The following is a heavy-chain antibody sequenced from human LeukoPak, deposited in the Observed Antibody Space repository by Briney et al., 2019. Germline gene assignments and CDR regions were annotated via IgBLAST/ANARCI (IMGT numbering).Heavy chain of an antibody. CDR1: GHTFTSYG. D-gene: IGHD6-19*01. J-gene: IGHJ4*02. V-gene: IGHV1-18*04. CDR2: ISAYNGNT. Sequence: ASVEVSCKASGHTFTSYGISWVRQAPGQGLEWMGWISAYNGNTNYAQKLQGRVTMTTDTSTSTAYMELRSLRSDDTAVYYCARDTWYSSAFDYWGQGTLVTVSS. CDR3: ARDTWYSSAFDY.